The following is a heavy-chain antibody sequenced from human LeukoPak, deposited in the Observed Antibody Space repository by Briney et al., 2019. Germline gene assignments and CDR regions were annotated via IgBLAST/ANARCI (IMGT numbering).Heavy chain of an antibody. Sequence: ASVKVSCKASGYTFTSYYMHWVRQAPGQGLEWMGIINPSGGSTSYAQKSQGRVTMTRDTSTSTVYMELSSLRSEDTAVYYCARESVAGGFDPWGQGTLVTVSS. V-gene: IGHV1-46*01. CDR1: GYTFTSYY. CDR2: INPSGGST. CDR3: ARESVAGGFDP. D-gene: IGHD6-19*01. J-gene: IGHJ5*02.